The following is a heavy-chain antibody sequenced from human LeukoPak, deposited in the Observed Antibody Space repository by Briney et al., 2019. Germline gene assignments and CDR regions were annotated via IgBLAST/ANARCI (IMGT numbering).Heavy chain of an antibody. Sequence: QPGGSLRLSCAASGFTFSSYWMSWVRQAPGKGLEWVANIKQDGSEKYYVDSVKGRFTIPRDNAKNTLYLQMNSLRAEDTAVYYCCSGFDAFDIWGQGTMVTVSS. V-gene: IGHV3-7*01. J-gene: IGHJ3*02. CDR3: CSGFDAFDI. CDR2: IKQDGSEK. CDR1: GFTFSSYW. D-gene: IGHD2-15*01.